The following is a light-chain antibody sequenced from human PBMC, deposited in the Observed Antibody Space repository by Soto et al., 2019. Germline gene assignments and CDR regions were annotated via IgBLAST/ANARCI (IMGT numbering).Light chain of an antibody. CDR1: QGVSRK. CDR2: GAS. CDR3: QQYHTWPIT. Sequence: MTQSPSSLAASVGDRVTITCRASQGVSRKLAWYQHKPGQAPRLLISGASTGATGIPARFSGSGSGTEFTLTISSLQSEDCEIYYCQQYHTWPITFGGGTKVDIK. V-gene: IGKV3-15*01. J-gene: IGKJ4*01.